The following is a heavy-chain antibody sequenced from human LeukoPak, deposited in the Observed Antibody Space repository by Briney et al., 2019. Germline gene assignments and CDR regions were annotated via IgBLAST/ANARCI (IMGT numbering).Heavy chain of an antibody. CDR1: GFTFSSYT. V-gene: IGHV3-21*01. CDR3: ATVSPIAWYFDL. Sequence: GGSLRLSCAASGFTFSSYTMNWVRQAPGKGLEWVSSISGSSYYIYYADSVKGRFTISRDYAKNSLYLQMNNLRDDDTALYYCATVSPIAWYFDLWGRGTLVTVSS. J-gene: IGHJ2*01. CDR2: ISGSSYYI.